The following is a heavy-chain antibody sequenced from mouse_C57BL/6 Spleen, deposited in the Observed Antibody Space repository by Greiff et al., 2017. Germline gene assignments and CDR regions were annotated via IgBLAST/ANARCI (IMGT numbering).Heavy chain of an antibody. CDR1: GYSITSGYY. J-gene: IGHJ2*01. CDR2: ISYDGSN. CDR3: ARDLDCYYYYFDY. Sequence: DVQLQESGPGLVKPSQSLSLTCSVTGYSITSGYYWNWIRQFPGNKLEWMGYISYDGSNNYNPSLKNRISITRDTSKNQFFLKLNSVTTEDTATYYCARDLDCYYYYFDYWGQGTTLTVSS. D-gene: IGHD2-3*01. V-gene: IGHV3-6*01.